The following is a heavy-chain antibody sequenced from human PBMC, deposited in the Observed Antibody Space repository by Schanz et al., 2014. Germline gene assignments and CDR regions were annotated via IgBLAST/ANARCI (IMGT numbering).Heavy chain of an antibody. CDR1: GFTVSSNY. J-gene: IGHJ6*02. V-gene: IGHV3-53*01. Sequence: EVQLVESGGGLIQPGGSLRLSCAASGFTVSSNYMSWVRQAPGKGLEWVAVIYSGGSTFYTDSVKGRFTISRDNSKNTLYLQMNSLIAEDTAVYYCARARYGLDVWGQGTTVTVSS. CDR3: ARARYGLDV. CDR2: IYSGGST.